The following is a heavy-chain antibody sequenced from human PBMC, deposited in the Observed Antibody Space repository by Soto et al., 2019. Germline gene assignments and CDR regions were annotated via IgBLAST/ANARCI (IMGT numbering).Heavy chain of an antibody. Sequence: VGSLSLSCAASGFSFNIYAMSWVRPAPGKGLEWVANIKQDGSEKKYVDSVKGRFTISRDNAKNSLYLQMNSLRAEDTAVYYCAKTSVLLPAATNRGAPYNYYALDVWGQGTTVTVSS. CDR2: IKQDGSEK. V-gene: IGHV3-7*03. J-gene: IGHJ6*02. D-gene: IGHD2-2*01. CDR3: AKTSVLLPAATNRGAPYNYYALDV. CDR1: GFSFNIYA.